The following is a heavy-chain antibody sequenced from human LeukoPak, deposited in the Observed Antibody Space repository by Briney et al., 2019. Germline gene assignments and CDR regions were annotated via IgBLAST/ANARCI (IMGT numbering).Heavy chain of an antibody. Sequence: ASVKLSCNASGYAVTVRYMHWLRHAPGQGLEWMGWINPNSGATNYAQNFRGKVTMNRTTSISTLYMELSRLTSDDTAVYSGARPDCSSTSCCFDYWGQGTLVTVSS. J-gene: IGHJ4*02. CDR1: GYAVTVRY. CDR2: INPNSGAT. CDR3: ARPDCSSTSCCFDY. D-gene: IGHD2-2*01. V-gene: IGHV1-2*02.